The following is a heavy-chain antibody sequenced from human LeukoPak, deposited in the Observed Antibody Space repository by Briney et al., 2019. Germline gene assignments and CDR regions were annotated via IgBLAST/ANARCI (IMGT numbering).Heavy chain of an antibody. Sequence: PGGSLRLSSAASGFTFSSYGMHWVRQAPGKGLEWVAFIRYDGSNKYYADSVKGRFTISRDNSKNTLYLQMNSLRAEDTAVYYCAKDRIVVVPAALDYWGQGTLVTVSS. CDR1: GFTFSSYG. CDR3: AKDRIVVVPAALDY. CDR2: IRYDGSNK. V-gene: IGHV3-30*02. D-gene: IGHD2-2*01. J-gene: IGHJ4*02.